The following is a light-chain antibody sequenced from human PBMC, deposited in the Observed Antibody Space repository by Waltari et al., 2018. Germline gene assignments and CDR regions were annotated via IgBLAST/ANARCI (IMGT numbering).Light chain of an antibody. CDR1: QSIDPD. CDR2: DAS. Sequence: DIQMTQSPSSLSAPVGGRVTVTCRASQSIDPDLNWYQHKPGTAPKILLFDASSLHRGVPGRFSGSGSGTDFTLTITSLLPDDFATYYCQQSYSPPYTFGRGTKLEIK. J-gene: IGKJ2*01. V-gene: IGKV1-39*01. CDR3: QQSYSPPYT.